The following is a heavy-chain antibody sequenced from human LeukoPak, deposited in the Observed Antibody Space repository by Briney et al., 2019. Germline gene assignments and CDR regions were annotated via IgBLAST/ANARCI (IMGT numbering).Heavy chain of an antibody. Sequence: ASVKVSCKASGGTFSSYAISWVRQAPGQGLEWMGGIIPIFGTANYAQKFQGRVTMTRNTSISTAYMELSSLRSEDTAVYYCARGYGGHAFDIWGQGTMVTVSS. CDR1: GGTFSSYA. J-gene: IGHJ3*02. D-gene: IGHD4-23*01. V-gene: IGHV1-69*05. CDR3: ARGYGGHAFDI. CDR2: IIPIFGTA.